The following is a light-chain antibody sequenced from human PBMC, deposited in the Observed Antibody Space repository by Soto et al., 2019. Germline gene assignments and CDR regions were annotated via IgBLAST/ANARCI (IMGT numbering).Light chain of an antibody. J-gene: IGKJ1*01. CDR2: GAS. V-gene: IGKV3-20*01. Sequence: EIGLTQYPCTLSLSPGERSTLSCMASQSVSNNYLAWYQQKPGQAPRLLIYGASNRATGIPDRFSGSGSGTDFTLTISRLEPEDFAVYYCQQYGSSGTFGQGTKVDI. CDR3: QQYGSSGT. CDR1: QSVSNNY.